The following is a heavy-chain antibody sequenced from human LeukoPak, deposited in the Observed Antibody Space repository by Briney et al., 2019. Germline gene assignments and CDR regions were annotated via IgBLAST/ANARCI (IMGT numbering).Heavy chain of an antibody. CDR2: ISSSGSTI. Sequence: PGGSLRLSCAASGFTFSSYEMNWVRQAPRKGLEWVSYISSSGSTIEYADSVKGRFTISRDNAKNSLYLQMNSLTAEDTAVYYCARDQGSSWYTDYWGQGTLLTVSS. CDR1: GFTFSSYE. CDR3: ARDQGSSWYTDY. V-gene: IGHV3-48*03. J-gene: IGHJ4*02. D-gene: IGHD6-13*01.